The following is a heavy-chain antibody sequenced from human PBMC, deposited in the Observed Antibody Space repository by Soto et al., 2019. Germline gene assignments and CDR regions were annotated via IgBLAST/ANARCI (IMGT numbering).Heavy chain of an antibody. D-gene: IGHD3-22*01. CDR2: IKSKTDGGAT. CDR3: ATTLYYCDKGGDTWLGY. Sequence: EVQLVESGGNLVKPGGSLRLSCAVSGFTFNNAWMNWVRQAPGKGLEWVGRIKSKTDGGATDYAAPVKGRFTISRDDSRDTLYLQMDSLKTEDTAVYYCATTLYYCDKGGDTWLGYWGRGTLVTVSS. V-gene: IGHV3-15*07. J-gene: IGHJ4*02. CDR1: GFTFNNAW.